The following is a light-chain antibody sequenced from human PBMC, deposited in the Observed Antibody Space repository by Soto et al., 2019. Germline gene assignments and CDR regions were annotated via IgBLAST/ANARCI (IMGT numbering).Light chain of an antibody. Sequence: DIQMTQSPSSLSASIGDRVTITCRASQGITDFLAWYQQKPGKVPKLLIYAASTLQSGVPSRLSGSGSGTDFTLTISSLQPEDVATYYCHKYTSAPCAFGTGTKGDIK. V-gene: IGKV1-27*01. CDR1: QGITDF. CDR2: AAS. CDR3: HKYTSAPCA. J-gene: IGKJ3*01.